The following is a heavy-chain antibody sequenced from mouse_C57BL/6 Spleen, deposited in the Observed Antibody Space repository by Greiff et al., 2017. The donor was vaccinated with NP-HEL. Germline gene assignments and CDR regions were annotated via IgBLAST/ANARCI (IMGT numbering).Heavy chain of an antibody. CDR1: GYSITSGYY. CDR3: ARENYGPSFDY. J-gene: IGHJ2*01. CDR2: ISYDGSN. V-gene: IGHV3-6*01. Sequence: VQLQQSGPGLVKPSQSLSLTCSVTGYSITSGYYWNWIRQFPGNKLEWMGYISYDGSNNSNPSLKNRITIPRDTSKNQFFLKLNSVTTEDTATYYCARENYGPSFDYWGQGTTLTVSS. D-gene: IGHD1-1*01.